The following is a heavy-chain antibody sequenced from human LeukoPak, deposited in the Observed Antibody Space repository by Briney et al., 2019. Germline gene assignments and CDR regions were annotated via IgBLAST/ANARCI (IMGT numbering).Heavy chain of an antibody. J-gene: IGHJ4*02. CDR1: GFTVSSNY. V-gene: IGHV3-66*01. CDR2: IYSGGST. Sequence: GALRLSCTVSGFTVSSNYMSWVRQAPGKGLEWVSVIYSGGSTYYADSVKGRFTISRDNSKNTLYLQMNSLRAEDTAVYYCAGRDGYPIDYWGQGTLVTVSS. CDR3: AGRDGYPIDY. D-gene: IGHD5-24*01.